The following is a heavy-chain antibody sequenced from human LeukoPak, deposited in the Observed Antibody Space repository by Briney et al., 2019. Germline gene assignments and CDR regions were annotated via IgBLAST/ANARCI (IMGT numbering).Heavy chain of an antibody. V-gene: IGHV3-23*01. J-gene: IGHJ4*02. CDR3: ARQSNYYDSSGYYSPFDY. CDR2: ISGSGGST. D-gene: IGHD3-22*01. CDR1: GFTFSSYA. Sequence: PGGSLRLSCAASGFTFSSYAMSWVRQAPGKGREWVSAISGSGGSTYYADSVKGRFTISRDNSKNTLYPQMNSLRAEVTAVYYCARQSNYYDSSGYYSPFDYWGQGTLVTVSS.